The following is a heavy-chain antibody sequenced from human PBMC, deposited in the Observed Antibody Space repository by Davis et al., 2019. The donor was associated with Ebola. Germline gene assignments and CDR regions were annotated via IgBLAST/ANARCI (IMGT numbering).Heavy chain of an antibody. J-gene: IGHJ5*02. CDR2: IIPVVDTK. CDR3: ARGKWFDP. CDR1: GGTFTNYA. Sequence: AASVTVSCETSGGTFTNYAVNWVRQAPGQGLEWMGRIIPVVDTKDYAQKFQGRVTLTADKATNTAYMELSGLRFDDTAVYYCARGKWFDPWGQGTLVAVSS. V-gene: IGHV1-69*04.